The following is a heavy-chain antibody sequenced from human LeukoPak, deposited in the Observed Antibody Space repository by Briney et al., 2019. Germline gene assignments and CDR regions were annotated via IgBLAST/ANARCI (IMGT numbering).Heavy chain of an antibody. CDR2: ISANGRST. J-gene: IGHJ4*02. D-gene: IGHD1-26*01. V-gene: IGHV3-64*01. CDR3: ARVGLGSGFDY. Sequence: PGGSLRLSCAASGFTVSSYSMRWVRQAPGKGLDFVSAISANGRSTYYASSVKGRFTISRDNSKNTLYLQMGSLRAEDLAVYYCARVGLGSGFDYWGQGTLVTVSS. CDR1: GFTVSSYS.